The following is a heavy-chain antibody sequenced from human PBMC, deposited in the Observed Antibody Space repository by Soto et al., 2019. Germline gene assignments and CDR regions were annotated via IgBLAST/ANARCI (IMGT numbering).Heavy chain of an antibody. CDR2: IMSTFGSA. CDR3: ATERSAQYFDY. D-gene: IGHD1-1*01. V-gene: IGHV1-69*06. CDR1: GGTFSSHG. J-gene: IGHJ4*02. Sequence: QVQLLQSGTALQKPGSSVKVSCKASGGTFSSHGIAWVRQVPGQGLEWVGGIMSTFGSATYAPKFQGRVTISADKSTSTAYMELRSLRSEDTAVYYCATERSAQYFDYWGQGTLVTVSS.